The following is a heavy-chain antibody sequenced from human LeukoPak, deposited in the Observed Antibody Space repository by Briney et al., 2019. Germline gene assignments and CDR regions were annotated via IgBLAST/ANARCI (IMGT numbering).Heavy chain of an antibody. D-gene: IGHD3-10*01. CDR3: VRGPAWCGESLCWFDP. Sequence: SVKVSCKASGGTFSSYAISWVRQAPGHGLECMGGIIPIFGTANYAQKFQGRVTITADESTSTDYMELSSVRSEDRAVDYCVRGPAWCGESLCWFDPWGQGTLVSVSS. CDR1: GGTFSSYA. J-gene: IGHJ5*02. CDR2: IIPIFGTA. V-gene: IGHV1-69*13.